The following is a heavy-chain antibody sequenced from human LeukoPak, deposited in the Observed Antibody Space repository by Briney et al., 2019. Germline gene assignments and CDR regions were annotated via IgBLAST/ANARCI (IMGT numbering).Heavy chain of an antibody. D-gene: IGHD6-13*01. CDR2: IYHSGST. CDR1: GYSISSGYY. J-gene: IGHJ4*02. CDR3: AMSTSSSWYGPQFDY. Sequence: SETLSLTCTVSGYSISSGYYWGWIRQPPGKGLEWIGSIYHSGSTFYNPSLKSRVTISVDTSKNQFSLKLRSVTAADTAMYYCAMSTSSSWYGPQFDYWGQGTLVTVSS. V-gene: IGHV4-38-2*02.